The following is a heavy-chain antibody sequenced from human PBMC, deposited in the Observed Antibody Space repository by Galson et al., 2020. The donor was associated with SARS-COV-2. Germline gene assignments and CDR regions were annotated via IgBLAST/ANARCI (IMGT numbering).Heavy chain of an antibody. V-gene: IGHV3-33*01. D-gene: IGHD1-26*01. CDR3: ASAVGWEFDY. Sequence: QLGESLKISCAASGFTFSSYGMHWVRQAPGKGLEWVAVIWYDGSNKYYADSVKGRFTISRDNSKNTLYLQMNSLRAEDTAVYYCASAVGWEFDYWGQGTLVTVSS. CDR1: GFTFSSYG. CDR2: IWYDGSNK. J-gene: IGHJ4*02.